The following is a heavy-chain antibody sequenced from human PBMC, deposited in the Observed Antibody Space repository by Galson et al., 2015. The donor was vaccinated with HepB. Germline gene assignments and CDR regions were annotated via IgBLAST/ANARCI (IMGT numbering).Heavy chain of an antibody. CDR1: GFTFSSYG. D-gene: IGHD3-10*01. V-gene: IGHV3-33*06. Sequence: SLRLSCAASGFTFSSYGMHWVRQAPGKGLEWVAVIWYDGSNKYYADSVKGRFTISRDNSKNTLYLQMNSLRAEDTAVYYCAKDRGYMVRDAFDIWGQGTMVTVSS. CDR3: AKDRGYMVRDAFDI. J-gene: IGHJ3*02. CDR2: IWYDGSNK.